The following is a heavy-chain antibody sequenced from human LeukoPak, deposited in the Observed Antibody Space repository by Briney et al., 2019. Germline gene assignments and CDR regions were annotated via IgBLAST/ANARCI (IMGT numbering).Heavy chain of an antibody. CDR3: ARGRRGSLDY. CDR1: GFTFSSYA. D-gene: IGHD5-24*01. V-gene: IGHV4-34*01. CDR2: INHSGST. Sequence: GSLRPSCAASGFTFSSYAMSWVRQAPGKGLEWIGEINHSGSTNYNPSLKSRVTISVDTSKNQFSLKLSSVTAADTAVYYCARGRRGSLDYWGQGTLVTVSS. J-gene: IGHJ4*02.